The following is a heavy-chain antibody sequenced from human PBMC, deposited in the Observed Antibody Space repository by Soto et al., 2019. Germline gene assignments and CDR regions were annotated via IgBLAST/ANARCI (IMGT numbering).Heavy chain of an antibody. CDR2: IYPGDSDT. Sequence: GESLKISCKGSGYSFTSYWIGWVRQVPGKGLEWMGIIYPGDSDTRYSPSFQGQVTISADKSISTAYLQWSSLKASDTAMYYCARRVSVVPAAIGDDYYYYMDVWGKGTTVTVS. J-gene: IGHJ6*03. CDR1: GYSFTSYW. CDR3: ARRVSVVPAAIGDDYYYYMDV. V-gene: IGHV5-51*01. D-gene: IGHD2-2*01.